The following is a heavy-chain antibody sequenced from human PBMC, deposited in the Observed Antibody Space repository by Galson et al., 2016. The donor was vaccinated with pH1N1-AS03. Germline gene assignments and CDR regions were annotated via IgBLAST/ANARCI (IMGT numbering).Heavy chain of an antibody. CDR3: GPNPEYGEGAY. V-gene: IGHV3-7*01. CDR2: LNPDGDYK. D-gene: IGHD4-17*01. Sequence: SLRLSCAASRFAFSRYWMSWVRQAPGKGLEWVANLNPDGDYKQYVDSVKGRFTISRDNTRNSLYLQMNSLRVEETAIYYCGPNPEYGEGAYWGQGALVTVSS. J-gene: IGHJ4*02. CDR1: RFAFSRYW.